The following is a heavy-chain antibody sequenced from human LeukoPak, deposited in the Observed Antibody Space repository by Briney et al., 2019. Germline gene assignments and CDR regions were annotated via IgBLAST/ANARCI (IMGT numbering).Heavy chain of an antibody. CDR1: GYSISSSNW. J-gene: IGHJ4*02. Sequence: SDTLSLTCAVSGYSISSSNWWGWIRQPPGKGLEWIGYIYYSGSTYYNPSLKSRVTMSVDTSKNQFSLKLSSVTAVDTAVYYCAGTKSGSYYGFDYWGQGTLVTVSS. CDR2: IYYSGST. D-gene: IGHD1-26*01. CDR3: AGTKSGSYYGFDY. V-gene: IGHV4-28*01.